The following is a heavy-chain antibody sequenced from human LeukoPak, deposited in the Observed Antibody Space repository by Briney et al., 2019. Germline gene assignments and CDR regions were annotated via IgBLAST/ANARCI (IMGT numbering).Heavy chain of an antibody. CDR2: MYYSGTT. D-gene: IGHD3-22*01. Sequence: SETLSLTCTVSGGSISGTNYYWGWVRQPPEKGLEWIGSMYYSGTTYYNPTLKSRVTISVDTSKNQFSLRLTSVTAADTAVYYCARDRYYYDSSARYFDYWGQGTLVTVSS. V-gene: IGHV4-39*07. J-gene: IGHJ4*02. CDR3: ARDRYYYDSSARYFDY. CDR1: GGSISGTNYY.